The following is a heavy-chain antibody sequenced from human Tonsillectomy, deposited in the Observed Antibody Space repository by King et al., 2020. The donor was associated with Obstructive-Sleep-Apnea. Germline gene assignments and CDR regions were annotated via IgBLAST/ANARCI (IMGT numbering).Heavy chain of an antibody. J-gene: IGHJ4*02. D-gene: IGHD3-9*01. CDR3: ARLNYDILTGPEYYFDY. V-gene: IGHV3-74*01. Sequence: VQLVESGGGLVQPGGSLRLSCAASGFNFSSYWMHWVRQAPGKGPVWVSSINSDGSSTSYADSVKGRFTISRDNAKNTLYLQMNRLRAEDTAVYYCARLNYDILTGPEYYFDYWGQGTLVTVSS. CDR2: INSDGSST. CDR1: GFNFSSYW.